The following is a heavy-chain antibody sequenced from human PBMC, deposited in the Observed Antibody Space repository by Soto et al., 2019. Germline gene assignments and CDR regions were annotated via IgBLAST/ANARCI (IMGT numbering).Heavy chain of an antibody. Sequence: PGGSLRLSCAASGFTFSSYEMNWVRQAPGKGLEWVSYISSSGSTIYYADSVKGRFTISRDNAKNSLYLQMNSLRAEDTAVYYCVREDTALPYWGQGTLVTVSS. J-gene: IGHJ4*02. CDR2: ISSSGSTI. CDR3: VREDTALPY. D-gene: IGHD5-18*01. V-gene: IGHV3-48*03. CDR1: GFTFSSYE.